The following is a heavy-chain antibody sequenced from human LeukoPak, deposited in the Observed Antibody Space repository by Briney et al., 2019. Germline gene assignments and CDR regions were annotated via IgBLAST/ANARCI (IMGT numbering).Heavy chain of an antibody. Sequence: GGSLRLSCAASGFTFDDYAMHWVRQAPGKGLEWVSGISWKSGSIGYADSVKGRFTISRDNAKNSLYLQMNSLRAEDTALYYCAKGPQINNGFDYWGQGTLVTVSS. V-gene: IGHV3-9*01. CDR1: GFTFDDYA. CDR2: ISWKSGSI. D-gene: IGHD1-14*01. CDR3: AKGPQINNGFDY. J-gene: IGHJ4*02.